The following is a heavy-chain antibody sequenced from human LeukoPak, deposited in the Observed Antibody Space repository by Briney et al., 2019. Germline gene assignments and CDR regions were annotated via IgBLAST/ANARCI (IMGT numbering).Heavy chain of an antibody. J-gene: IGHJ6*03. CDR1: GFSAGSHG. Sequence: RSLRLSCALQGFSAGSHGMRWVRHADEKVMEWVASSWYDGRNKYYTVYVKGRITIYRDNCKNTLYLQMNRLRAEDTAVYYCARLSSSWYLYPDYYYMDVWGKGTTVTVSS. CDR3: ARLSSSWYLYPDYYYMDV. V-gene: IGHV3-33*01. CDR2: SWYDGRNK. D-gene: IGHD6-13*01.